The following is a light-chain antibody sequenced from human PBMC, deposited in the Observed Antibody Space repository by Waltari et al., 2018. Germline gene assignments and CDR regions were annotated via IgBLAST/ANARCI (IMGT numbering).Light chain of an antibody. CDR3: QQYNSYSSYT. J-gene: IGKJ2*01. V-gene: IGKV1-5*01. CDR1: HTIRGW. Sequence: DIQMTQSPSMLSASVGYRVTIPCLASHTIRGWLAWYQLKPGLAPKLLIYDASNLGGGVPSRFSGSGFGTNFTLTISSLQPDDFATYYCQQYNSYSSYTFGQGTKLEIK. CDR2: DAS.